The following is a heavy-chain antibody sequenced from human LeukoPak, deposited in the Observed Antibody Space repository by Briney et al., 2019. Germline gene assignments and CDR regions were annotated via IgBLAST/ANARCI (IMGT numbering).Heavy chain of an antibody. J-gene: IGHJ6*03. Sequence: ASVKVSCKPFGYAFTSHGFTWVRQAPGQGLEWMGWISTYDGKTDYAQNFQGRVTMTIDASTSTAYMEVRSLRSDDTAVYYRARVSGTWGYFYMDVWAKGSTVTVSS. CDR1: GYAFTSHG. CDR3: ARVSGTWGYFYMDV. CDR2: ISTYDGKT. V-gene: IGHV1-18*01. D-gene: IGHD1-1*01.